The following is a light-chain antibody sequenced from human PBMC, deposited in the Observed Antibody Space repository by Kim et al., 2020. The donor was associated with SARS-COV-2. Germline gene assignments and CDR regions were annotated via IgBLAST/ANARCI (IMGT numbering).Light chain of an antibody. CDR3: QRYNTPGYT. V-gene: IGKV3-20*01. CDR2: GAS. J-gene: IGKJ2*01. CDR1: QSFSSNN. Sequence: ENVLTQSPGTLSLSPGERATLSCRASQSFSSNNLSWYQQKPGQAPRLLIYGASSRAIGIPERFSGSGSGTDFTLTISRLEPEDSAVYYCQRYNTPGYTFGQGTKLEI.